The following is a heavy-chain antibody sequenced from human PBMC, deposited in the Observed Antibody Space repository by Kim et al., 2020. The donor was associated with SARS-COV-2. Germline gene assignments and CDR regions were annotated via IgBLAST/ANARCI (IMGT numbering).Heavy chain of an antibody. V-gene: IGHV3-7*01. CDR3: ARGKDVFDL. Sequence: GGSLRLSCAASGFTFSSYWMTWVRQAPGKGLEWVANIKQDGSERYYVDSVKGRLTISRDNAKNSLCLQMNSLRAEDTAVYYCARGKDVFDLCGQGTMVIVSS. CDR1: GFTFSSYW. J-gene: IGHJ3*01. CDR2: IKQDGSER.